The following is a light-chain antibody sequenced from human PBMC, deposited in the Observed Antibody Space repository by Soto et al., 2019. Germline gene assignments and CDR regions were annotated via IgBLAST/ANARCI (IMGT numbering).Light chain of an antibody. Sequence: QSALTQPPSASGSPGQSVTISCTGTSTDVGDYNYVSWYQQHPGTAPKLMIYEVNKRPSGVPDHVSGSKSGNTASLTVSGLQAEDEADYYCSSYAGSNNLLFGGGTKLTVL. V-gene: IGLV2-8*01. CDR3: SSYAGSNNLL. CDR2: EVN. CDR1: STDVGDYNY. J-gene: IGLJ2*01.